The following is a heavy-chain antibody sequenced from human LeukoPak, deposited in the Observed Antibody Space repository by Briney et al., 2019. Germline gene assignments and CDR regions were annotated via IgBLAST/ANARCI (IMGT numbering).Heavy chain of an antibody. CDR1: GFTFSNAW. Sequence: GGSLRLSCAASGFTFSNAWMSWVRQAPGKGLEWVGRIKSKGDGGTTDYAAPVKGRLTISRDDSKNMWFLQMNSLKAEDTAVYYCARDHDFWSGYYLDYWGQGTLVTVSS. CDR2: IKSKGDGGTT. J-gene: IGHJ4*02. D-gene: IGHD3-3*01. V-gene: IGHV3-15*01. CDR3: ARDHDFWSGYYLDY.